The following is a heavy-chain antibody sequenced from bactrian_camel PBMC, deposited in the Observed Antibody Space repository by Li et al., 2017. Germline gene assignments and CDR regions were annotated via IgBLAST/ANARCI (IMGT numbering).Heavy chain of an antibody. J-gene: IGHJ4*01. CDR3: AARDSAGYLSPLERLERRNYNV. D-gene: IGHD1*01. Sequence: VQLVESGGGSVQTGGSLKLSCVASGFDFSAWWMYWVRQAPGKGVEGVAVVSTAGITFYADSVKGRFTISRDSAKRIVYLQMNSLKPEDTAMYYCAARDSAGYLSPLERLERRNYNVWGQGTQVTVS. CDR2: VSTAGIT. CDR1: GFDFSAWW. V-gene: IGHV3S1*01.